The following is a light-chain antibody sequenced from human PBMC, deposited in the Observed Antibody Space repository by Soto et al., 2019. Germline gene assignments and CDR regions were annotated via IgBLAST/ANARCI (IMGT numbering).Light chain of an antibody. CDR3: RKYNSAPRT. V-gene: IGKV1-27*01. Sequence: DIHMTQSPSSLSASVGDRVTITFRASPGISNYLAWYPQKPGKVPKLLIYAASTLQSGVPSRFSGSGSGTDLTLTTSSLQPEDVATYYRRKYNSAPRTFGHGTNVEIK. CDR2: AAS. CDR1: PGISNY. J-gene: IGKJ1*01.